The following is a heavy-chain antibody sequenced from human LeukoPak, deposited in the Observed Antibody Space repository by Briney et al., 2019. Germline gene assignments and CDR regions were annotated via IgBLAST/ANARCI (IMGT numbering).Heavy chain of an antibody. D-gene: IGHD4-23*01. Sequence: PGGSLRLSCAASGFTVNSNHMSWVRQAPGKGLKWVSIIYSGGTTYYADSVKGRFTISRDNSKNSLYLQMNSLRAEDTAVYYCARDADYGGSPDALDVWGRGTIVTVSS. CDR2: IYSGGTT. CDR1: GFTVNSNH. J-gene: IGHJ3*01. CDR3: ARDADYGGSPDALDV. V-gene: IGHV3-53*01.